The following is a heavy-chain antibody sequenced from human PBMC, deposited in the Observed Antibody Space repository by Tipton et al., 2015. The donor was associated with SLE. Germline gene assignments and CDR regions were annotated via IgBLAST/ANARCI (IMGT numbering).Heavy chain of an antibody. CDR3: ARDLNYYGSGSYKGWFDP. CDR2: IYTSGST. D-gene: IGHD3-10*01. CDR1: GGSISSGSYY. V-gene: IGHV4-61*02. J-gene: IGHJ5*02. Sequence: TLSLTCTVSGGSISSGSYYWSWIRQPAGKGLEWIGRIYTSGSTNYNPSLKSRVTISVDTSKNQFSLKLSSVTAADTAVYYCARDLNYYGSGSYKGWFDPWGQGTLFTVSS.